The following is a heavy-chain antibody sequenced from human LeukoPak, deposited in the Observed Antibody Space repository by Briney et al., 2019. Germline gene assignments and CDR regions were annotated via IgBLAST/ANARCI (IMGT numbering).Heavy chain of an antibody. V-gene: IGHV4-39*01. Sequence: SETLSLTCTVSGGSISSSSYYWGWIRQPPGKGLEWIGSIYYSGSTYYNPSLKSRVTISVDTSKNQFSLKLSSVTAADTAVYYCASSTRQTWIQLWLYFDYWGQGTLVTVSS. CDR3: ASSTRQTWIQLWLYFDY. D-gene: IGHD5-18*01. CDR1: GGSISSSSYY. J-gene: IGHJ4*02. CDR2: IYYSGST.